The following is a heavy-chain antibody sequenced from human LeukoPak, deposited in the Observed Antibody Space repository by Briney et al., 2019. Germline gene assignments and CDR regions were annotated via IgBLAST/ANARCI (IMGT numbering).Heavy chain of an antibody. CDR1: GFTFSSYG. V-gene: IGHV3-30*02. J-gene: IGHJ4*02. D-gene: IGHD3-3*01. Sequence: QAGGSLRLSCAASGFTFSSYGMHWVRQAPGKGLEWVAFIRYDGSNKYHADSVKGRFTISRDNSKNTLYLQMNSLRAEDTAVYYCAKDRERFLEWLLTPYFDYWGQGTLVTVSS. CDR3: AKDRERFLEWLLTPYFDY. CDR2: IRYDGSNK.